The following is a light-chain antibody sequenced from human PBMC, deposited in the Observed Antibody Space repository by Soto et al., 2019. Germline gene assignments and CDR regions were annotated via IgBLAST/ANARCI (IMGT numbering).Light chain of an antibody. Sequence: DIQMTQSPSSLSASVGDSVTITCRTSQHVDRYLSWYQQIPGRAPKLLIYSASSLVSGVPPRFRGSASGTEFTLSISSLQREDFATYCCQQSSNIPWTFGQGTKVDIK. CDR1: QHVDRY. CDR3: QQSSNIPWT. J-gene: IGKJ1*01. V-gene: IGKV1-39*01. CDR2: SAS.